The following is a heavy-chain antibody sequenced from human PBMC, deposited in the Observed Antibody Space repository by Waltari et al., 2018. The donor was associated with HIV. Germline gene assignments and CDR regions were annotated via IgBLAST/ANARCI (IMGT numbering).Heavy chain of an antibody. CDR2: IFTSGDST. CDR1: GYTFTTCY. J-gene: IGHJ4*02. D-gene: IGHD5-12*01. V-gene: IGHV1-46*01. CDR3: VRGGWSAYEPLDD. Sequence: QVQLVQSGAEVKRPGASVTVSCKTSGYTFTTCYIHWVRQAPGQGLEGMGIIFTSGDSTRDAQKFQGRVTMTKDTSTSTVYMEISSLGSEDTAIYYCVRGGWSAYEPLDDWGQGTLVTVSS.